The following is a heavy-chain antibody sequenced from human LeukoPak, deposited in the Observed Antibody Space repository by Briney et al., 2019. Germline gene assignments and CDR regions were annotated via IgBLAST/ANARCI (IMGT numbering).Heavy chain of an antibody. CDR2: ISGGGGTT. J-gene: IGHJ3*02. CDR3: ARDGEPEAFDI. Sequence: PGGSLRLSCAASGFTFSSYAMSWVRQAPGKGLEWVSVISGGGGTTYYSDSVKGRFTISRDNSKNTLFLQMNSLRAEDTAVYYCARDGEPEAFDIWGQGTMVTVSS. CDR1: GFTFSSYA. V-gene: IGHV3-23*01.